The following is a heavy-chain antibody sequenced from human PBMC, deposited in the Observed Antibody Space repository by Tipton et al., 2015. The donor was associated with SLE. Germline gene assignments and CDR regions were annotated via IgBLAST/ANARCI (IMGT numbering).Heavy chain of an antibody. J-gene: IGHJ5*02. CDR2: INHSGST. Sequence: TLSLTCTVYGGSFSGYYWSWIRQPPGKGLEWIGEINHSGSTNYTPSLKSRVTISVDTSKNQFSLKLSSVTAADTAVYYCARDHRPAIRFDPWGQGTLVTVSS. V-gene: IGHV4-34*01. D-gene: IGHD6-6*01. CDR1: GGSFSGYY. CDR3: ARDHRPAIRFDP.